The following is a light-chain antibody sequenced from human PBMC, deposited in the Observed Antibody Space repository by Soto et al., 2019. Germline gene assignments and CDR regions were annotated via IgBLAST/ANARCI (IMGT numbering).Light chain of an antibody. CDR1: SGHSSYA. J-gene: IGLJ1*01. CDR3: QTWGTGIHYV. CDR2: LNSDGSH. V-gene: IGLV4-69*01. Sequence: QLVRTQSPSASASLGASVKGTCTLSSGHSSYAIAWHQQQPEKGPRYLMKLNSDGSHSKGDGIPDRFSGSSSGAERYLTISSLQSEDEADYYCQTWGTGIHYVFGTATKLTVL.